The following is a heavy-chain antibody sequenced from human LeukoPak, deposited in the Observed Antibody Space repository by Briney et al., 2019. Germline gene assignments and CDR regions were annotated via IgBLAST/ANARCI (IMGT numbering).Heavy chain of an antibody. J-gene: IGHJ1*01. D-gene: IGHD2-2*01. CDR1: GYTFTSYY. CDR2: INPSGGST. CDR3: ARDLDCSSTSCYGYFQH. V-gene: IGHV1-46*01. Sequence: ASVKGSCKASGYTFTSYYMHWVRQAPGQGLEWMGTINPSGGSTTYAQKFQGRVTMTTDTSTSTAYMELRSLRSDDTAVYYCARDLDCSSTSCYGYFQHWGQGTLVTVSS.